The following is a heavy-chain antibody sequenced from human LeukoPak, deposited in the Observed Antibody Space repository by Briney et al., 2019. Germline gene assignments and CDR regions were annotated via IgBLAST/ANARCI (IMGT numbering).Heavy chain of an antibody. J-gene: IGHJ4*02. D-gene: IGHD4/OR15-4a*01. V-gene: IGHV3-74*01. Sequence: GGSLRLSCAASGFTFTSYWMHWVRQTPGKGLVWVSHINTDGSSTTYADSVKGRFTISRDNAKNTLYLQMNSLRAEDTAVYYCARPRAYDARDLDNWGQGTLVTVSS. CDR3: ARPRAYDARDLDN. CDR2: INTDGSST. CDR1: GFTFTSYW.